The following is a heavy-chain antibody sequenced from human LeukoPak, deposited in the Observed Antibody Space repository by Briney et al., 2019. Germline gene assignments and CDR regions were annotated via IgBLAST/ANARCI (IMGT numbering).Heavy chain of an antibody. Sequence: PGGSLRLSCSASGFTFSSYSMNWVRQAPGKGLEWVSYISSSSTTIQYADAVKGRFTISRDNAKNSLYLQMTSLREEDTAVYYCERFAGDNYWGQGTLVTVSS. D-gene: IGHD3-10*01. CDR2: ISSSSTTI. V-gene: IGHV3-48*02. CDR3: ERFAGDNY. CDR1: GFTFSSYS. J-gene: IGHJ4*02.